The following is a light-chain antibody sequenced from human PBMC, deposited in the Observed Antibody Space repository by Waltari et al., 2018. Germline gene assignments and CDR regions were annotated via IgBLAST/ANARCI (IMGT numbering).Light chain of an antibody. J-gene: IGKJ1*01. CDR1: QSFSTK. Sequence: EIVLTQSPATLSVSPGESATLSCRASQSFSTKVAWYQQRPGQASRLLIYAASSRATGVPARFGGSGSETDFTLTISGLQSEDFAVYYCQHYEGWPPWTFGQGTKV. CDR2: AAS. CDR3: QHYEGWPPWT. V-gene: IGKV3-15*01.